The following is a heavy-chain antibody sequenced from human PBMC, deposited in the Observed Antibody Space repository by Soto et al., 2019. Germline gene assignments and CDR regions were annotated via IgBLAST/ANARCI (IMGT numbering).Heavy chain of an antibody. V-gene: IGHV4-59*03. CDR1: GGSINRYY. J-gene: IGHJ4*02. Sequence: KPSETLSLTCTVSGGSINRYYWNWIRQPPGKGLEWIGYIYYSGSTNYNPSLKSRVTMSVETSNNQFSLKLSSVTAADTAVYFCAGVGGVDGYNYLNYWCQGTQVPVS. D-gene: IGHD5-12*01. CDR3: AGVGGVDGYNYLNY. CDR2: IYYSGST.